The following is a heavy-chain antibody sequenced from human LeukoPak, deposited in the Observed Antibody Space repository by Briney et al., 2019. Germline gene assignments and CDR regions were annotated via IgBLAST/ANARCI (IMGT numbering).Heavy chain of an antibody. CDR1: GFTFNNYA. D-gene: IGHD6-25*01. CDR3: TKTTSGYSSGQYPGWPADH. J-gene: IGHJ4*02. CDR2: IFGSGGSA. Sequence: GGSLRLSCTASGFTFNNYAMYWVRQAPRKGLEWVAGIFGSGGSANYADSVKGRFTISRDNSKNTVYLQMDSLRGEDTALYYCTKTTSGYSSGQYPGWPADHWGQGALVTVSS. V-gene: IGHV3-23*01.